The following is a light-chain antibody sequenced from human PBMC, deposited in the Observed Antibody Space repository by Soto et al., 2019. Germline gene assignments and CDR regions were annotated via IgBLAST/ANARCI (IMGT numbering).Light chain of an antibody. V-gene: IGKV1-5*03. J-gene: IGKJ1*01. CDR2: KAS. CDR1: QSIRNW. Sequence: DIQMTHSPSTLSASVGDRVTITCRASQSIRNWLAWYQQKPGQAPKLLIYKASTLQSGVPSRFSGSGSGTEFTLAISSLQPDDSATYYCQQYNDNWTFGQGTKVDIK. CDR3: QQYNDNWT.